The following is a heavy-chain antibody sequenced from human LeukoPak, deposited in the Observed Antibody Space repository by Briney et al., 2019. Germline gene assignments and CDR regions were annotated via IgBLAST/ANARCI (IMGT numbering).Heavy chain of an antibody. Sequence: GGSLRLSCAASGFTCSSYAMDWVRQAPGEGLEWVSGISGSGGSTNYADSVKGRLTISRDEYNNSVFLQMNNLRAEDTAIYYCAQERSGGTMTAVMVAWGQGTLVSVSS. CDR3: AQERSGGTMTAVMVA. CDR2: ISGSGGST. V-gene: IGHV3-23*01. J-gene: IGHJ5*02. D-gene: IGHD4-17*01. CDR1: GFTCSSYA.